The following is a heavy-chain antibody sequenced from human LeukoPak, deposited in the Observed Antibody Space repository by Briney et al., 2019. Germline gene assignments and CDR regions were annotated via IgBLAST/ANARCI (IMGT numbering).Heavy chain of an antibody. V-gene: IGHV3-33*01. J-gene: IGHJ4*02. D-gene: IGHD6-13*01. CDR1: GFTFSSYG. CDR2: IWYDGSNK. CDR3: ARDRWQQLVTALGY. Sequence: PGGSLRLSCAASGFTFSSYGMHWVRQAPGKGLEWVAVIWYDGSNKYYADSVKGRFTISRDNSKNTLYLQMNSLRAEDTAVYYCARDRWQQLVTALGYWGQGTLVTVSS.